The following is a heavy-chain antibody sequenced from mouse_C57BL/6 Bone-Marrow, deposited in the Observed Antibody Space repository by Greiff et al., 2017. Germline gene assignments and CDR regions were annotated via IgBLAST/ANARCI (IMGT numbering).Heavy chain of an antibody. CDR2: IDPANGDT. J-gene: IGHJ2*01. CDR1: GFNITDDS. V-gene: IGHV14-4*01. Sequence: EVQLVESGAELVRPGASVTLSCTASGFNITDDSMHWVKQRPEQGLEWIGWIDPANGDTEYASTFQGQATITADTSSNTAYLQLSSLTSEDTAVYDCTIVTTASTSCDYWGQGTTLTVSS. CDR3: TIVTTASTSCDY. D-gene: IGHD2-12*01.